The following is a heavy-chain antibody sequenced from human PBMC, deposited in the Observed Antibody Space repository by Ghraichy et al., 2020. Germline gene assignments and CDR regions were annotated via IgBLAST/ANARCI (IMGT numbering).Heavy chain of an antibody. D-gene: IGHD3-22*01. CDR1: GGSISSSSYY. V-gene: IGHV4-39*01. J-gene: IGHJ6*03. CDR2: IYYSGST. Sequence: SETLSLTCTVSGGSISSSSYYWGWIRQPPGKGLEWIGSIYYSGSTNYNPSLKSRVTISVDTSKNQFSLKLSSVTAADTAVYYCARHGAAGYYDSSGQTHYYYYMDVWGKGTTVTVSS. CDR3: ARHGAAGYYDSSGQTHYYYYMDV.